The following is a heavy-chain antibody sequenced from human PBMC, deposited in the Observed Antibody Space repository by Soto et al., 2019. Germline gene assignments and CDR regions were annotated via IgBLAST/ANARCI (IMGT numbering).Heavy chain of an antibody. Sequence: GGSLRLSCAASGFTFSSYWMSWVRQAPGKGLVWVSRIKSDGSSTSYVDSVKGRFTISRDNAKNSLYLQMNSLRAEDTAVYYCERDGTHITIFGYGDHWGQGNLVTVSS. CDR1: GFTFSSYW. V-gene: IGHV3-74*01. J-gene: IGHJ4*02. CDR2: IKSDGSST. D-gene: IGHD3-3*01. CDR3: ERDGTHITIFGYGDH.